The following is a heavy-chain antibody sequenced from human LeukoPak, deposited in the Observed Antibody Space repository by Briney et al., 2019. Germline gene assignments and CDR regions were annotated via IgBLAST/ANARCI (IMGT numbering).Heavy chain of an antibody. CDR3: ARGAPDFWSVYYKDV. Sequence: ASVKVSCKASGYTFTSYDINWVRQATGQGLEWMGWMNPNSGNTGYAQKFQGRVTITRNTSISTAYMELSSLRSEDTAVYYCARGAPDFWSVYYKDVWGKGTTVTVSS. J-gene: IGHJ6*03. V-gene: IGHV1-8*03. CDR1: GYTFTSYD. D-gene: IGHD3-3*01. CDR2: MNPNSGNT.